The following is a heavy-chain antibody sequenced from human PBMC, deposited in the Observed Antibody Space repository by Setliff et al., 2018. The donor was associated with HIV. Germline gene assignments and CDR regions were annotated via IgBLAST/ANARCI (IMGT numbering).Heavy chain of an antibody. CDR3: ARGFLRSRRRWFDP. CDR1: GGSFSTYY. J-gene: IGHJ5*02. V-gene: IGHV4-4*07. D-gene: IGHD4-17*01. CDR2: VHGTGTT. Sequence: SETLSLTCTVSGGSFSTYYWSWIRQPAGEGPEYSGRVHGTGTTIYNPSLKSRVTMSVDTSKNQFSLRLSSVTAADTAVYYCARGFLRSRRRWFDPWGQGTLVTVSS.